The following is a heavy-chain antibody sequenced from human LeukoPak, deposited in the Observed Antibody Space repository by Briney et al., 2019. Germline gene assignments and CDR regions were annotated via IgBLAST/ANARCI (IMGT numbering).Heavy chain of an antibody. Sequence: ASAKVSCKVSGDSPSVLTMCCVSDGPRGGDWRGCGFDPVVGETIYAQKFQGRVTMTEDTSTDTAYMELSSLRSEDKAVYYCATDRFVRFGGVIWGKREHFMDVWGKGTTVTVSS. J-gene: IGHJ6*04. CDR1: GDSPSVLT. CDR3: ATDRFVRFGGVIWGKREHFMDV. V-gene: IGHV1-24*01. D-gene: IGHD3-16*01. CDR2: FDPVVGET.